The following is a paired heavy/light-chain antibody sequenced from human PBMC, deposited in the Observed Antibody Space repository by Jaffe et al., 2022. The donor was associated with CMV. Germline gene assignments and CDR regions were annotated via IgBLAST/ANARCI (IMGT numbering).Light chain of an antibody. CDR2: DAS. CDR1: QSVSSY. J-gene: IGKJ2*02. CDR3: QQRSNWPPWT. Sequence: EIVLTQSPATLSLSPGERATLSCRASQSVSSYLAWYQQKPGQAPRLLIYDASNRATGIPARFSGSGSGTDFTLTISSLEPEDFAVYYCQQRSNWPPWTFGQGTKLEIK. V-gene: IGKV3-11*01.
Heavy chain of an antibody. CDR3: AREVSVLVEAYCGGDCLRTNDAFDI. V-gene: IGHV3-66*01. CDR1: GFTVSSNY. Sequence: EVQLVESGGGLVQPGGSLRLSCAASGFTVSSNYMSWVRQAPGKGLEWVSVIYSGGSTYYADSVKGRFTISRDNSKNTLYLQMNSLRAEDTAVYYCAREVSVLVEAYCGGDCLRTNDAFDIWGQGTMVTVSS. J-gene: IGHJ3*02. CDR2: IYSGGST. D-gene: IGHD2-21*02.